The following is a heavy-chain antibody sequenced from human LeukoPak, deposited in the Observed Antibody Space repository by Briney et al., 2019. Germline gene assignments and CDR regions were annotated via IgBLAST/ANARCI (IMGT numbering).Heavy chain of an antibody. CDR1: GFDFSNYW. V-gene: IGHV3-7*01. CDR2: IKQDGSEK. CDR3: ARDPTTRSNRAQFYSDY. Sequence: PGGSLRLSCAASGFDFSNYWMYWVRQAPGKGLEWVANIKQDGSEKYYVDSVRGRFTISRDNAKNSLSLQMNSLRAEDTAVYYCARDPTTRSNRAQFYSDYWGQGTLVIVSS. J-gene: IGHJ4*02. D-gene: IGHD4-17*01.